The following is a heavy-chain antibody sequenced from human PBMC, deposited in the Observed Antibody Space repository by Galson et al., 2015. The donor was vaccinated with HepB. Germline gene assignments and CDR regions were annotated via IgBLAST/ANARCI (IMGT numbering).Heavy chain of an antibody. CDR1: GFTFSKAW. CDR2: VKRKGEGGTK. CDR3: TTTGVLRYCDWILSVQGDFDY. D-gene: IGHD3-9*01. Sequence: SLRLSCAASGFTFSKAWMNWVRQAPGKGLEWVGRVKRKGEGGTKEYGAPGKGRFTIPRDDSKSMLYLQMSGLNTEDTPVYYCTTTGVLRYCDWILSVQGDFDYWGQGTLVTVSS. V-gene: IGHV3-15*01. J-gene: IGHJ4*02.